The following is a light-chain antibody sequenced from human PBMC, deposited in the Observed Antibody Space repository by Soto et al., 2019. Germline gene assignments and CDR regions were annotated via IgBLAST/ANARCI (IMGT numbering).Light chain of an antibody. Sequence: IQLTQSPSSLSASVGDRVTITCRASQGVRSYLAWFQQRPGKAPKLLIFGASTLKSGVPSRFSGSGSGTEFTLTISSLQPDDFATYYCQHYNSYSEAFGQGTKVDIK. CDR3: QHYNSYSEA. CDR2: GAS. CDR1: QGVRSY. J-gene: IGKJ1*01. V-gene: IGKV1-9*01.